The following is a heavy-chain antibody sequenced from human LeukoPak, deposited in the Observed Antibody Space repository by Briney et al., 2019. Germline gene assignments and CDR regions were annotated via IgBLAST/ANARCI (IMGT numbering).Heavy chain of an antibody. CDR3: ARLGGWDSSSWSLKDYYYYYGMDV. J-gene: IGHJ6*02. D-gene: IGHD6-13*01. CDR1: GGSICSSSYY. CDR2: IYYSGST. Sequence: SETLSLTCTVSGGSICSSSYYWGWIRQPPGEGLEWIGSIYYSGSTYYSPSLKSRVTFSVDTSKNQFSLKLSSVNAEDTAVYYCARLGGWDSSSWSLKDYYYYYGMDVWRQGTTVTVSS. V-gene: IGHV4-39*01.